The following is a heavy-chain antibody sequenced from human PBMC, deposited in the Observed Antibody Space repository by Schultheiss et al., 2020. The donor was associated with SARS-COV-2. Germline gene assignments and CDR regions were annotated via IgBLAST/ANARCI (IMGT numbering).Heavy chain of an antibody. J-gene: IGHJ3*02. CDR2: IYTSGST. CDR1: GGSISSGSYY. CDR3: ARRLVPGEGGAFDI. Sequence: SETLSLTCTVSGGSISSGSYYWSWIRQPAGKGLEWIGRIYTSGSTNYNPSLKSRVTISVDTSKNQFSLKLSSVTAADTAVYYCARRLVPGEGGAFDIWGQGTMVTVSS. D-gene: IGHD6-19*01. V-gene: IGHV4-61*02.